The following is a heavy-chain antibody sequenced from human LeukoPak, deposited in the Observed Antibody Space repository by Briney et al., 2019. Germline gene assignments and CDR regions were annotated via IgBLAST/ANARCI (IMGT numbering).Heavy chain of an antibody. CDR3: AKDRALSLAAAAPDAFDI. CDR1: GFTFSSYA. Sequence: GGSLRLSCAASGFTFSSYAMHWVRQAPGKGLEWVAVISYDGSNKYYADSVEGRFTISRDNSKNTLYLQMNSLRAEDTAVYYCAKDRALSLAAAAPDAFDIWGQGTMVTVSS. J-gene: IGHJ3*02. V-gene: IGHV3-30*04. D-gene: IGHD6-13*01. CDR2: ISYDGSNK.